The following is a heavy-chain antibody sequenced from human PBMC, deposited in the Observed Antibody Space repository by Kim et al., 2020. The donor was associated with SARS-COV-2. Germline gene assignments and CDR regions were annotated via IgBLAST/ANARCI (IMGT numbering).Heavy chain of an antibody. Sequence: SETLSLTCTVSGGSISSYYWSWIRQPPGKGLEWIGYIYYSGSTNYNPSLKSRVTISVDTSKNQFSLKLSSVTAADTAVYYCAIVAVAGKYYYGMDVWGQGTTVTVSS. CDR1: GGSISSYY. D-gene: IGHD6-19*01. CDR2: IYYSGST. V-gene: IGHV4-59*01. CDR3: AIVAVAGKYYYGMDV. J-gene: IGHJ6*02.